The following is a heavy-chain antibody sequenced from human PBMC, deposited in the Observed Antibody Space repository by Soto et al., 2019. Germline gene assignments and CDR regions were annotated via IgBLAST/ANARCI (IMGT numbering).Heavy chain of an antibody. V-gene: IGHV3-23*01. J-gene: IGHJ4*02. CDR2: SSGSGSGGST. Sequence: EVQLLESGGGLVQPGGSLRLSCAASGFTFTNYAMTWVRQAPGKGLEWVSISSGSGSGGSTNYADSVKGRFTISRDNSKNTLYLQMNSLRGEDTAVYYCAKARDDYRNYVFDYWGQGTLVTVSS. CDR3: AKARDDYRNYVFDY. D-gene: IGHD4-4*01. CDR1: GFTFTNYA.